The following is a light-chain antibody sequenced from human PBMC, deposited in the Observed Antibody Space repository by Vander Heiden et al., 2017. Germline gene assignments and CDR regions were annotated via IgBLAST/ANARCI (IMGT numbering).Light chain of an antibody. CDR2: GNI. CDR1: SSNIGAGYD. CDR3: QSYDSSLRV. V-gene: IGLV1-40*01. J-gene: IGLJ1*01. Sequence: QSVLTPPPSVSGAPGQRVTISCTGSSSNIGAGYDVHWYQQLPGTAPKLLIYGNINRPSGVPDRFSGSKSGTSASLAITGLQAEDEADYYCQSYDSSLRVFGTGTKVTVL.